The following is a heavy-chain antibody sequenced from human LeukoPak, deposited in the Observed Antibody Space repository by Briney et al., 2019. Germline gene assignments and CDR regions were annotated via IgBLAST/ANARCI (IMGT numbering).Heavy chain of an antibody. D-gene: IGHD5-12*01. CDR3: ARAGGGYSGYDYVDY. V-gene: IGHV4-39*07. CDR2: IYYSGST. Sequence: PSETLSLTCTVSGGSISSSSYYWGWIRQPPGKGLEWIGSIYYSGSTYYNPSLKSRVTISVDTSKNQFSLKLSSVTAADTAVYYCARAGGGYSGYDYVDYWGQGTLVTVSS. CDR1: GGSISSSSYY. J-gene: IGHJ4*02.